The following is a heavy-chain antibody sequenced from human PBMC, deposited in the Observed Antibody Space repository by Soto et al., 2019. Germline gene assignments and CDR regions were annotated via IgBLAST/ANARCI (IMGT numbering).Heavy chain of an antibody. V-gene: IGHV3-15*01. CDR2: IKSKTDGGTT. CDR1: GFTFSNAW. CDR3: TTDSYGDYVVAFDI. D-gene: IGHD4-17*01. Sequence: EVQLVESGGGLVKPGGSLRLSCAASGFTFSNAWMSWVRQAPGKGLEWVGRIKSKTDGGTTDYAAPVKGRFTISRDDSKNTLYLQMNSLKTEDTAVYYCTTDSYGDYVVAFDIWGQGTMVTVSS. J-gene: IGHJ3*02.